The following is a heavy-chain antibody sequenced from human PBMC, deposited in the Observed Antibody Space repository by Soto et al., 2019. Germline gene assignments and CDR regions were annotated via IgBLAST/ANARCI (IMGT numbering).Heavy chain of an antibody. V-gene: IGHV3-21*01. CDR2: ISSSSSYI. Sequence: PGGSLRLSCAASGFTFSSYSMNWVRQAPGKGLEWVSSISSSSSYIYYADSVKGRFTISRDNAKNSLYLQMNSLRAEDTAVYYCARDFKYSGSYNYYYGMDVWGQGTTVTVSS. CDR1: GFTFSSYS. J-gene: IGHJ6*02. D-gene: IGHD1-26*01. CDR3: ARDFKYSGSYNYYYGMDV.